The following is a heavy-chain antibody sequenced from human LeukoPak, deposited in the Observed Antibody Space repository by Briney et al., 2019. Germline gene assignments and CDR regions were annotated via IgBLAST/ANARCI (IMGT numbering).Heavy chain of an antibody. CDR3: PKSVAPVVPIAYYFDY. J-gene: IGHJ4*02. D-gene: IGHD4-23*01. Sequence: GGSLRLSCAASGFTFSSYGMSWVRQAPGKGLEWVSVISGSGGSTYYADSVKGRFTISRDNSKNTLYVQMNSLRAEDTAVYYCPKSVAPVVPIAYYFDYWGQGTLVTVSS. V-gene: IGHV3-23*01. CDR2: ISGSGGST. CDR1: GFTFSSYG.